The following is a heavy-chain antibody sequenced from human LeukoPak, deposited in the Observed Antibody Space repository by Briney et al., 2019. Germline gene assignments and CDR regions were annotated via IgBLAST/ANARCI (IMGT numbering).Heavy chain of an antibody. CDR3: ARGPYSSGWDYYYYYGMDV. CDR1: GGSISSYY. Sequence: PSETLSLTCTVSGGSISSYYWSWIRQPPGKGLEWIGYIYYSGSTNYNPSLKSRVTISVDTSKNQFSLKLSSVTAADTAVYYCARGPYSSGWDYYYYYGMDVWGQGTTVTVSS. CDR2: IYYSGST. J-gene: IGHJ6*02. V-gene: IGHV4-59*08. D-gene: IGHD6-19*01.